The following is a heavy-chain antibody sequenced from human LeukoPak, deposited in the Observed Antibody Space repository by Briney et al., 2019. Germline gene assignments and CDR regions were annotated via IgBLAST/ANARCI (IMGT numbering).Heavy chain of an antibody. D-gene: IGHD5-12*01. J-gene: IGHJ4*02. Sequence: GGSLRLSCAASGITLSNYWIHWVRQAPGKGLVWVSRISYDGHNTNYADSVKGRFTISRDNAKNTLYLQMNSLRAEDTAVYYCARAYESYSGYDPHFDYWGQGTLVTVSS. CDR3: ARAYESYSGYDPHFDY. CDR1: GITLSNYW. V-gene: IGHV3-74*01. CDR2: ISYDGHNT.